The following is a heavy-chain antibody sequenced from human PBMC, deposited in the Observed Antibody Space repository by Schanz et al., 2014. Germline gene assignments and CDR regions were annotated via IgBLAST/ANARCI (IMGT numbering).Heavy chain of an antibody. J-gene: IGHJ3*02. V-gene: IGHV3-21*01. CDR1: GFIFSTYN. Sequence: EVQLVESGGGLVKPGGSPRLSCAASGFIFSTYNMNWVRQAPGKGLQWVSSISPSSTYIYYADSVRGRFTVSRDNAKNSLYLQMNGLRAEDTAVYYCARPLRLVEMPIIGDAFDIWGQGTVVTVSS. D-gene: IGHD1-20*01. CDR3: ARPLRLVEMPIIGDAFDI. CDR2: ISPSSTYI.